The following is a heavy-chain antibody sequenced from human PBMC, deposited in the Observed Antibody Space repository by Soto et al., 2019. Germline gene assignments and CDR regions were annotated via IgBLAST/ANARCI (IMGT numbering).Heavy chain of an antibody. CDR2: IRSKANSYAT. Sequence: LRLSCAASGFTFSGSAMHWVRQASGKELEWVGRIRSKANSYATAYAASVKGRFTISRDDSKNTAYLQMNSLKTEDTAVYYCTRILPAAVYWGQGTLVTVSS. CDR1: GFTFSGSA. D-gene: IGHD2-2*01. CDR3: TRILPAAVY. J-gene: IGHJ4*02. V-gene: IGHV3-73*01.